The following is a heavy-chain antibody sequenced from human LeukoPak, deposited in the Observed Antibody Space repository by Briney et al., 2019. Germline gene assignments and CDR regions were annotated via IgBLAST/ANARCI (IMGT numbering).Heavy chain of an antibody. CDR1: GFTFSSYG. V-gene: IGHV3-23*01. Sequence: GGSLRLSCAASGFTFSSYGMSWVRQAPGKGLEWVSAISGSGGSTYYADSVKGRFTISRDDSKNTLYLQMNSLRAEDTAVYYCAELGITMIGGVWGKGTTVTISS. D-gene: IGHD3-10*02. CDR3: AELGITMIGGV. CDR2: ISGSGGST. J-gene: IGHJ6*04.